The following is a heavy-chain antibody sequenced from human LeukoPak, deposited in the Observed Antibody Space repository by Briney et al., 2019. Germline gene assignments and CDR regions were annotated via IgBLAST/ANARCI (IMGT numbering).Heavy chain of an antibody. CDR3: ARARRTKYCSSTSCYAFDY. V-gene: IGHV4-34*01. J-gene: IGHJ4*02. D-gene: IGHD2-2*01. CDR1: GGSFSGYY. CDR2: INHSGST. Sequence: SKTLSLTCAVYGGSFSGYYWSWIRQPPGKGLEWIGEINHSGSTNYNPSLESRVTISVDTSKNQFSLKLSSVTAADTAVYYCARARRTKYCSSTSCYAFDYWGQGTLVTVSS.